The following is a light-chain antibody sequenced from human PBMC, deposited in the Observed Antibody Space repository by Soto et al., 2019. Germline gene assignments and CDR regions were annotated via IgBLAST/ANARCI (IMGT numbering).Light chain of an antibody. CDR3: QQSDNLPLT. CDR2: SAS. V-gene: IGKV1-33*01. J-gene: IGKJ4*01. Sequence: DIQLTQXXSXLXXXXXYGVTVAXRVSQGISSYLNWYRQKPGKVPKLLIYSASNLETGVPSRFGGGGSGTDFTFTISSLQPEDIATYYCQQSDNLPLTFGGGTKVDI. CDR1: QGISSY.